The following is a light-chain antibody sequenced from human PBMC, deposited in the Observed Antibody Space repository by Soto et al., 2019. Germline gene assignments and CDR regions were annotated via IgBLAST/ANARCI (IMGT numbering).Light chain of an antibody. Sequence: DIQMTQSPSSLSASVGDSFTITCRASQNINIYLSWSQQKPGKAPKLLIYTAYNLQSGVPSRFSGSGSGTDFTLTISSLQPEDFATYYCQQTYTTPVTFGQGTKVEVK. CDR1: QNINIY. J-gene: IGKJ1*01. CDR2: TAY. CDR3: QQTYTTPVT. V-gene: IGKV1-39*01.